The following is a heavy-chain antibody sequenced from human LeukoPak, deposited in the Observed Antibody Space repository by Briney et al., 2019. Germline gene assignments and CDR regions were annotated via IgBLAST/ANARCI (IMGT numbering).Heavy chain of an antibody. Sequence: GGSLRLSCAASGFTFSDYYMSWIRQAPGKGLEWVSYISSSGSTIYYADSVKGRFTISRDNAKNSLYLQMNSLRAEDTAVYYCARAVGRYCSSTSCPTDYWGQGTLVTVSS. J-gene: IGHJ4*02. CDR1: GFTFSDYY. V-gene: IGHV3-11*01. CDR2: ISSSGSTI. CDR3: ARAVGRYCSSTSCPTDY. D-gene: IGHD2-2*01.